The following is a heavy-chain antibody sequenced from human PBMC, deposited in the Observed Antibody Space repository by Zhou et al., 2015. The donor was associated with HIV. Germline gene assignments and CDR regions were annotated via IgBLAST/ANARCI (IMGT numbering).Heavy chain of an antibody. CDR2: RPLVFGTS. Sequence: QVQLVQSGAEVKKPGSSVTVSCKASGASFSNYAITWVRQAPGQGLEWMGGDRPLVFGTSDHAQKFQGRVTITADESTSTAYMELSSLRSEDTAVYYCGRGTRYRQYYYYGMAVWGQGTTVIVSS. D-gene: IGHD3-9*01. CDR1: GASFSNYA. CDR3: GRGTRYRQYYYYGMAV. J-gene: IGHJ6*02. V-gene: IGHV1-69*01.